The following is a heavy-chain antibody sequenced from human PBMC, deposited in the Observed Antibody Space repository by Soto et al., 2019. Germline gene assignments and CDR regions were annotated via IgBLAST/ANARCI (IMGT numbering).Heavy chain of an antibody. CDR3: AKDRPRMASGYFFDY. D-gene: IGHD1-1*01. V-gene: IGHV3-23*01. Sequence: EVQLLESGGKLVQPGGSLTLSCAASGFTFSTYAMAWVRQAPGKGLEWVAGVSASGMNTDYADPVKGRFYISRDNSKNTVSLHMNSLRAEETALYYCAKDRPRMASGYFFDYGGQGTPVTVCS. CDR1: GFTFSTYA. J-gene: IGHJ4*02. CDR2: VSASGMNT.